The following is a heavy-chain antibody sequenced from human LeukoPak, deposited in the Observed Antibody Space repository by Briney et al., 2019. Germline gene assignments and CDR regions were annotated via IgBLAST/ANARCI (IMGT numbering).Heavy chain of an antibody. CDR3: AKGPWYSSSWYDY. V-gene: IGHV3-23*01. CDR1: GFTFSSYA. D-gene: IGHD6-13*01. J-gene: IGHJ4*02. Sequence: GGSLRLSCAAPGFTFSSYAMSWVRQAPGKGLEWVSAISGSGGSTYYADSVKGRFTISRDNSKNTLYLQMNSLRAEDTAVYYCAKGPWYSSSWYDYWGQGTLVTVSS. CDR2: ISGSGGST.